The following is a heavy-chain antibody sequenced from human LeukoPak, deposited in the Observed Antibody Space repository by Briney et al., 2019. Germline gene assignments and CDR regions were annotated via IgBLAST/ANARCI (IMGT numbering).Heavy chain of an antibody. V-gene: IGHV5-51*03. D-gene: IGHD6-13*01. Sequence: GESLKISCKGSGYSFTSYWIGWVRQMPGIGLEWMGIIYPGDSDTRYSPSFQGQVTISADKSISTAYLQWSSLKASDTAMYYCARASSSWYQNYYYYMDVWGKGTTVTVSS. CDR1: GYSFTSYW. CDR3: ARASSSWYQNYYYYMDV. CDR2: IYPGDSDT. J-gene: IGHJ6*03.